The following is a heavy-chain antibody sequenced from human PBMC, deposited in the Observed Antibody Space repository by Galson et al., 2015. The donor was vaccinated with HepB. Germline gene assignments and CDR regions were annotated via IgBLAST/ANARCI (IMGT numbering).Heavy chain of an antibody. V-gene: IGHV3-23*01. D-gene: IGHD3-16*01. CDR3: AKVHGSAWAYFYYMDV. Sequence: SLRLSCATSGFTFNNYAMTWVRQAPGKGLEWVAAISASGSNTYYAGSVKGRYSISRGNSKNTLYLQMISLRAEDTAVYYCAKVHGSAWAYFYYMDVWGKGTTVTVSS. J-gene: IGHJ6*03. CDR1: GFTFNNYA. CDR2: ISASGSNT.